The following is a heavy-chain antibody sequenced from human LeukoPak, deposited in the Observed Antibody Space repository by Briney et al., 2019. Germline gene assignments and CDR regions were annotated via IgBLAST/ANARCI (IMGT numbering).Heavy chain of an antibody. V-gene: IGHV3-48*01. D-gene: IGHD6-13*01. CDR2: ISGSSAAI. CDR3: ARDPSRGYNYYSYMDV. Sequence: GGSLRLSCAASGFSFSNYAMDWVRQAPGKGLEWVSYISGSSAAIYYADSVEGRFTISRDKAKNSLYLQMNSLRAEDTAVYYCARDPSRGYNYYSYMDVWGKGTTVTVSS. CDR1: GFSFSNYA. J-gene: IGHJ6*03.